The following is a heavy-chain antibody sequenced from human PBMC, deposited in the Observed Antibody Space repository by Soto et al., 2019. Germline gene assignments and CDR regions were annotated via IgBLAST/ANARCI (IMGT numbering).Heavy chain of an antibody. V-gene: IGHV1-18*01. Sequence: GASVKVSCKAPGYTFSSYGISWVRQAPGQGLEWMGWISAYNGYTNYAQNLQGRVTMTTDTSTSTAYMELRSLRSDDTAVYYCARGGDYNWFDPWGQGTLVTVSS. CDR2: ISAYNGYT. D-gene: IGHD2-21*02. J-gene: IGHJ5*02. CDR1: GYTFSSYG. CDR3: ARGGDYNWFDP.